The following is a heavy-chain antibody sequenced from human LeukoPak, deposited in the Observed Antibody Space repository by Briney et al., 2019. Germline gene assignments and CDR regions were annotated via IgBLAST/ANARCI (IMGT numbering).Heavy chain of an antibody. J-gene: IGHJ4*02. CDR1: GFTFSNYA. CDR3: ARGTYYYDSSGYYSGGLGY. CDR2: ISNDGSDK. D-gene: IGHD3-22*01. V-gene: IGHV3-30*04. Sequence: GRSLRLSCAASGFTFSNYAMHWVRQAPGKGLECVAVISNDGSDKYYADSVKGRLTISRDNSENTLYLQMNSLRTEDTAVYYCARGTYYYDSSGYYSGGLGYWGQGTLVTVSS.